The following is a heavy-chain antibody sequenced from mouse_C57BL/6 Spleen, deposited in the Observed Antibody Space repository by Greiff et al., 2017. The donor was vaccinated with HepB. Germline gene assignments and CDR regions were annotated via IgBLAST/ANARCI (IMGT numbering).Heavy chain of an antibody. Sequence: EVKLMESGGGLVKPGGSLKLSCAASGFTFSDYGMHWVRQAPEKGLEWVAYISSGSSTIYYADTVKGRFTISRDNAKNTLFLQMTSLRSEDTAMYYCAHSPFAYWGQGTLVTVSA. CDR3: AHSPFAY. V-gene: IGHV5-17*01. J-gene: IGHJ3*01. CDR2: ISSGSSTI. CDR1: GFTFSDYG.